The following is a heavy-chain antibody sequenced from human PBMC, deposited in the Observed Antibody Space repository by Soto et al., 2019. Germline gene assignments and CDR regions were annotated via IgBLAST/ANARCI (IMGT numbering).Heavy chain of an antibody. Sequence: QLLESGPGLVKPSETLSLTCTVSGGSISSSSYYWGWIRQPPGKGLEWIGSIYYSGSTYYNPSLKSRVTISVDTSKNQFSLKLSSVTAADTAVYYCARHPHYYGSGDFDYWGQGTLVTVSS. CDR2: IYYSGST. D-gene: IGHD3-10*01. CDR1: GGSISSSSYY. V-gene: IGHV4-39*01. J-gene: IGHJ4*02. CDR3: ARHPHYYGSGDFDY.